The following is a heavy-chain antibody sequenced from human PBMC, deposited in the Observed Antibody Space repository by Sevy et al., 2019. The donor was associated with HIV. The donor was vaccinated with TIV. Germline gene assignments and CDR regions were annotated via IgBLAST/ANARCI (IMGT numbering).Heavy chain of an antibody. J-gene: IGHJ4*02. D-gene: IGHD3-22*01. Sequence: ASVKVSCKVSGYTLIQISIHWVRQAPGRGLEWMGSFDPEDGETIYPQKFQGRLTMTEDTSTDTAYMEMSSLKSEDTAVYYCAATKDYYESSGDPFDYWGQGTLVTVSS. CDR2: FDPEDGET. CDR3: AATKDYYESSGDPFDY. CDR1: GYTLIQIS. V-gene: IGHV1-24*01.